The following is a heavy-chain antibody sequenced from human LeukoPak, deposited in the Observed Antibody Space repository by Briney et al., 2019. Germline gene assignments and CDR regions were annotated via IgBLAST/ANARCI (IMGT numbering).Heavy chain of an antibody. V-gene: IGHV3-7*05. CDR2: INQDGSEK. J-gene: IGHJ4*02. Sequence: GGSLRLSCAASGFTFSSYAMTWVRQAPGKGLEWVANINQDGSEKYYVDSVKGRFTVSRDNAKNSLYLQMNSLRAEDTAVYFCARNFDWGQGTLVTVSS. CDR1: GFTFSSYA. CDR3: ARNFD.